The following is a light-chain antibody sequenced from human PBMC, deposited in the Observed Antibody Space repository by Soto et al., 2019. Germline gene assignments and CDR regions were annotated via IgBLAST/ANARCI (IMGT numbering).Light chain of an antibody. V-gene: IGLV1-44*01. J-gene: IGLJ2*01. Sequence: QSVLTQPTSASGTPGQRVTISCSGSGSNIGSNTVNWYQQLPGTAPKLLNYTYNQRPSGVPDRFSGSKSGTSASLAISGLHSEDEDDYYCAAWDDSLNGVLFGGGTKLTVL. CDR3: AAWDDSLNGVL. CDR2: TYN. CDR1: GSNIGSNT.